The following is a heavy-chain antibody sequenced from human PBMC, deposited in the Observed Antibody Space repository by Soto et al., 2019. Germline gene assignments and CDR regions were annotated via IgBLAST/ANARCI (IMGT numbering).Heavy chain of an antibody. CDR1: GGSISSSNW. Sequence: SETLSLTCAVSGGSISSSNWWSWGRQPPGKGLGWSGEIYHSGSTNYNPSLKRRVTISVDKSKNQFSLKLSSVTAADTAVYYCARDTRRYYYYSGMDVWGQGTTVTVSS. D-gene: IGHD1-20*01. CDR2: IYHSGST. V-gene: IGHV4-4*02. CDR3: ARDTRRYYYYSGMDV. J-gene: IGHJ6*02.